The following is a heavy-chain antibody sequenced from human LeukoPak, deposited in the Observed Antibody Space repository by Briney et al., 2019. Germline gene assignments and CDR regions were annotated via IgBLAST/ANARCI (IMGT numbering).Heavy chain of an antibody. J-gene: IGHJ5*02. CDR2: INHSGST. CDR3: ARATTVTTILLDP. V-gene: IGHV4-34*01. D-gene: IGHD4-11*01. Sequence: SETLSLPCAVYGGSFSGYYWSWIRQPPGKGLEWIGEINHSGSTNYNPSLKSRVTISVDTSKNQFSLKLSSVTAADTAVYYCARATTVTTILLDPWGQGTLVTVSS. CDR1: GGSFSGYY.